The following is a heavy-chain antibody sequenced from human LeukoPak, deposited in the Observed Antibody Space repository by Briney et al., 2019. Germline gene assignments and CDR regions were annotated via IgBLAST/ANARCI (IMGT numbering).Heavy chain of an antibody. V-gene: IGHV4-39*02. J-gene: IGHJ3*02. D-gene: IGHD2-21*01. CDR2: IYYSGST. CDR3: ARDPCGGDCYADAFDI. Sequence: SETLSLTCTVSGGSISSSSYYWGWIRQPPGKGLEWIGSIYYSGSTHCNPSLKSRVTISVDTSKNQFSLKLSSVTAADTAVYYCARDPCGGDCYADAFDIWGQGTMVTVSS. CDR1: GGSISSSSYY.